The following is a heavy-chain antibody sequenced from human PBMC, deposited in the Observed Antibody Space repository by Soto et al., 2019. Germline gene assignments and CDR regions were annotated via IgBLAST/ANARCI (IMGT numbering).Heavy chain of an antibody. CDR3: ARVIRSEMATVGFDY. CDR2: ISSSSYT. V-gene: IGHV3-11*06. J-gene: IGHJ4*02. Sequence: PGGSLRLSCAASGFTFSDYYMSWIRQAPGKGLEWVSYISSSSYTNYADSVKGRFTISRDNAKNSLYLQMNSLRAEDTAVYYCARVIRSEMATVGFDYWGQGTLVTVSS. CDR1: GFTFSDYY. D-gene: IGHD4-4*01.